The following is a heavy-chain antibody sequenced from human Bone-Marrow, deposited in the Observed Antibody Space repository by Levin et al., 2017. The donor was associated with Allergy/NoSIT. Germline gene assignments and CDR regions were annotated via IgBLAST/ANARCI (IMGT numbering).Heavy chain of an antibody. CDR2: IIPMFGSA. V-gene: IGHV1-69*13. Sequence: EASVKVSCKASGDSFSNYAISWVRQAPGQGPEWMGGIIPMFGSANYAQKFQDRVTISADESTSTAYMELSSLRSEDTAQYYCARGPRGPNRNHYYHYGLGVWGQGTTVTVSS. CDR3: ARGPRGPNRNHYYHYGLGV. J-gene: IGHJ6*02. D-gene: IGHD1-14*01. CDR1: GDSFSNYA.